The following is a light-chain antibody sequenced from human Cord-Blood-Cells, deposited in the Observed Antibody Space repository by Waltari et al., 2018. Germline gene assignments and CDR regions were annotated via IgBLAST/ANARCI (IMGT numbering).Light chain of an antibody. CDR2: DVS. V-gene: IGLV2-14*01. Sequence: QSALTQPASVSGSPGQSITISCTGTSSDVGGYNYVSWYQQHPGKAPKLMIYDVSNRPSGVSNRFSGSKSGNTASLTISGLQAEDEADYYCSSYTSSSNWVFSGGTKLTVL. CDR1: SSDVGGYNY. J-gene: IGLJ3*02. CDR3: SSYTSSSNWV.